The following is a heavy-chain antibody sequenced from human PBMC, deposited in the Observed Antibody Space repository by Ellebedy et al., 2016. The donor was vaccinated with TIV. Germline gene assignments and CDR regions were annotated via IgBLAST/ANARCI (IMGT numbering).Heavy chain of an antibody. CDR2: IYYSGST. CDR3: ARAGYSSSWYGTYYYYGMDV. Sequence: SETLSLTXTVSGGSISSYYWSWIRQPPGKGLEWIGYIYYSGSTNYNPSLKSRVTISVDTSKNQFSLKLSSVTAADTAVYYCARAGYSSSWYGTYYYYGMDVWGQGTTVTVSS. CDR1: GGSISSYY. V-gene: IGHV4-59*01. J-gene: IGHJ6*02. D-gene: IGHD6-13*01.